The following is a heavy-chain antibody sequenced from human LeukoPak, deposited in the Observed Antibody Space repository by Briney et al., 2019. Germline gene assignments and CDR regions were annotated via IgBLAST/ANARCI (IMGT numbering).Heavy chain of an antibody. CDR3: ARRLLTEAFDI. J-gene: IGHJ3*02. CDR1: GFTFSSCW. CDR2: IWYDGSNE. Sequence: PGGSLRLSCAASGFTFSSCWMHWVRQAPGKGLEWVALIWYDGSNEYYADSVKGRFTISRDNSKNTLYLQMNSLRPEDTAVYYCARRLLTEAFDIWGQGTMVTVSS. D-gene: IGHD2-21*02. V-gene: IGHV3-33*08.